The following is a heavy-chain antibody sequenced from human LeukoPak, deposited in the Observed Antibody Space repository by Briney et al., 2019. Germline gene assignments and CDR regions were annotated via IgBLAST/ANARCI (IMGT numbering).Heavy chain of an antibody. V-gene: IGHV1-2*02. D-gene: IGHD3-16*01. Sequence: ASVKVSCKASEYTFTGYYMHWVRQAPGQGLEWMVWINPNSGGTNYAQEFQGRVTMTRDTSISTAYMELSRLRSDDTAVYYCARDPGGGNGFAPWGQGTLVTVSS. CDR1: EYTFTGYY. CDR2: INPNSGGT. J-gene: IGHJ5*02. CDR3: ARDPGGGNGFAP.